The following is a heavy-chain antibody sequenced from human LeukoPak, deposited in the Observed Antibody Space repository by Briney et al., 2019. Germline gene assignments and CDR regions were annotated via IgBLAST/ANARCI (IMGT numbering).Heavy chain of an antibody. V-gene: IGHV3-72*01. CDR3: ARGTSRGTLATDYFDY. CDR2: TRNKANRYTT. D-gene: IGHD5-12*01. CDR1: GFTFSSYG. Sequence: GGSLRLSCAASGFTFSSYGMHWVRQAPGKGLEWVGRTRNKANRYTTEYSASVKGRFTVSRDDSKNSLYLQMDSLKTEDTAVYYCARGTSRGTLATDYFDYWGQGTLVTVSS. J-gene: IGHJ4*02.